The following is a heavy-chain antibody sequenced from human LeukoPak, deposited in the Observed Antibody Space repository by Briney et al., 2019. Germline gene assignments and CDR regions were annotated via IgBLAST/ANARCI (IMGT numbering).Heavy chain of an antibody. CDR3: ARGSSGSYLGAFDI. D-gene: IGHD3-22*01. Sequence: GGSLRLSRAASGFTFISYWMTWVRQAPGKGLEWVANIKQDGSEIYYVDSVKGRFTISRDNAKNSLYLQMNSLRAEDTAVYYCARGSSGSYLGAFDIWGQGTMVTVSS. V-gene: IGHV3-7*04. CDR2: IKQDGSEI. CDR1: GFTFISYW. J-gene: IGHJ3*02.